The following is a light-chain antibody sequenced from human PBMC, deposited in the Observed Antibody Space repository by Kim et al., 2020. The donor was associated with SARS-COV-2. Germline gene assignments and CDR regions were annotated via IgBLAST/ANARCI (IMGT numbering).Light chain of an antibody. CDR3: QQYRNSPVT. Sequence: LPAGEATTPSRTTSQISSSYLAWYQQKPGQAPRLLIYGASTRATGIPDRFSGSGSGTEFTLTISRLQSEDFAVYYCQQYRNSPVTFGPGTKVDIK. J-gene: IGKJ3*01. V-gene: IGKV3-20*01. CDR2: GAS. CDR1: QISSSY.